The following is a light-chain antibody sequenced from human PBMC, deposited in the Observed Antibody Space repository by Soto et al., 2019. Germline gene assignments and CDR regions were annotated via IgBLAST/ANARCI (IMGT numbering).Light chain of an antibody. CDR3: LLWYDGGRPV. J-gene: IGLJ1*01. Sequence: QAVVTQEPSLTVSPGGTVTLTCASSTGTVTSSHFPYWLQQKPDQAXRTLXYXXXXXXXWTLXRXXXXXXXXXXXLXLSGXQPDDEAEYYCLLWYDGGRPVFGTGTKLTVL. CDR1: TGTVTSSHF. V-gene: IGLV7-46*01. CDR2: XXX.